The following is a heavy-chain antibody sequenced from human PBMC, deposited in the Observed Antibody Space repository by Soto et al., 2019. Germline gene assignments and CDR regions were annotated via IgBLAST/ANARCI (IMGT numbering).Heavy chain of an antibody. CDR1: VFSLSTRALG. Sequence: QITLKKTGPTLVKPKQTLTLTYTFSVFSLSTRALGVAWIRYPPVKDLEWLPLIYWNDDKRYTPSLKNRRTITKDTSKIHVVLTVTYMDPVDSATYYCALCQELGSFDIRGQSPKLTVAS. J-gene: IGHJ3*02. D-gene: IGHD1-26*01. V-gene: IGHV2-5*01. CDR2: IYWNDDK. CDR3: ALCQELGSFDI.